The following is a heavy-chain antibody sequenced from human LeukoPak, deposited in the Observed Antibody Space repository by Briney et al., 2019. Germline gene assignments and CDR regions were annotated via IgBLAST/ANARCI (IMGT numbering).Heavy chain of an antibody. D-gene: IGHD3-22*01. CDR1: GGTFSSYA. J-gene: IGHJ3*02. Sequence: VASVKVSCKASGGTFSSYAISWVRQAPGQGLEWMGGIMPIFGTANYAQKFQGRVTITADESTSTAHMELSNLRSEDTAVYYCATSYDSSGYYYGDGAFDIWGQGTMVTVSS. CDR3: ATSYDSSGYYYGDGAFDI. V-gene: IGHV1-69*01. CDR2: IMPIFGTA.